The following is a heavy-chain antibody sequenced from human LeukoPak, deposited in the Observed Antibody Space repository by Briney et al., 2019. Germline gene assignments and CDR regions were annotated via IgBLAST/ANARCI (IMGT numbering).Heavy chain of an antibody. CDR3: ARDLDYGRYDILTGSEHEKY. D-gene: IGHD3-9*01. CDR1: GFTFSSYS. V-gene: IGHV3-21*01. CDR2: ISSISSYI. Sequence: GGSLRLSCAASGFTFSSYSMNWVRQAPGKGLEWVSSISSISSYIYYADSVKGRFTISRDNAKNSLYLQMNSLRAEDTAVYYCARDLDYGRYDILTGSEHEKYWGQGTLVTVSS. J-gene: IGHJ4*02.